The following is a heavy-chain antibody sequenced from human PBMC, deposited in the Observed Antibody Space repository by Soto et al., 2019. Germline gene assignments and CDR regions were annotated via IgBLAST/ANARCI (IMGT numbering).Heavy chain of an antibody. CDR3: AGRGRTYYDQPIGPPEFVP. D-gene: IGHD3-22*01. J-gene: IGHJ5*02. CDR1: GYTFTGYY. CDR2: INPNSGGT. Sequence: ASVKVSCKASGYTFTGYYMHWVRQAPGQGLEWMGWINPNSGGTNYAQKFQGWVTMTRDTSISTAYMELSRLRSDDTAVDYCAGRGRTYYDQPIGPPEFVPWGQGTLVTVSS. V-gene: IGHV1-2*04.